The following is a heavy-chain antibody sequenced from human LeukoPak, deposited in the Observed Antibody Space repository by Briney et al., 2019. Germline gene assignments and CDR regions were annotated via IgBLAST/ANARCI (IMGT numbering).Heavy chain of an antibody. V-gene: IGHV1-18*01. CDR3: ARDAGVVVPTARMPLNP. J-gene: IGHJ5*02. D-gene: IGHD2-2*01. CDR2: ISTYNGNT. CDR1: GYTFTSYG. Sequence: VASVKVSCKASGYTFTSYGISWVRQAPGQGLEWMGWISTYNGNTNYAQKLQDRVTMTTDTSTSKVYMELRSLRSDDTAVYYCARDAGVVVPTARMPLNPWGQGTLVTVSS.